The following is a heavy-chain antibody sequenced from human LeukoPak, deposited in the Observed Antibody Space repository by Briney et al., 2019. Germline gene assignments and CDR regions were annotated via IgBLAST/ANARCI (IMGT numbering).Heavy chain of an antibody. CDR1: GFTFSSYS. D-gene: IGHD6-13*01. Sequence: GGSLRLSCAASGFTFSSYSMNWVRQAPGKGLEWVSSISSSSSYIYYADSVKGRFTISRDNAKNSLYLQMNSLRAEDTAVYYCATSIAAAGPGKDYWGQGTLVTVSS. V-gene: IGHV3-21*01. J-gene: IGHJ4*02. CDR2: ISSSSSYI. CDR3: ATSIAAAGPGKDY.